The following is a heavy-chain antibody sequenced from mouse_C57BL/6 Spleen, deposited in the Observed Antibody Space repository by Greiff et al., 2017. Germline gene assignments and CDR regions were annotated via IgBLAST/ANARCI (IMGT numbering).Heavy chain of an antibody. CDR1: GFTFSDYG. J-gene: IGHJ3*01. CDR2: ISSGSSTI. D-gene: IGHD1-1*01. CDR3: ARLDYYGSAY. V-gene: IGHV5-17*01. Sequence: DVKLVESGGGLVKPGGSLKLSCAASGFTFSDYGMHWVRQAPEKGLEWVAYISSGSSTIYYADTVKGRFTISRDNAKNTLFLQMTSLRSEDTAMYYCARLDYYGSAYWGQGTLVTVSA.